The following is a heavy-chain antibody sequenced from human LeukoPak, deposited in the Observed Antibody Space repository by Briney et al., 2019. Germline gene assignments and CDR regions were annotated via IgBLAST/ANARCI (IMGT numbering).Heavy chain of an antibody. D-gene: IGHD6-19*01. CDR3: ARDRGSGWHTFDY. J-gene: IGHJ4*02. Sequence: GGSLRLSCAASGFTFSSYYMSWVRQAPGKGLEWVSSISRSSTYMFYADSVRGRFTISRDNAKNSLYLQMNSLRAEDTAVYYCARDRGSGWHTFDYWGQGTLVTVSS. V-gene: IGHV3-21*01. CDR1: GFTFSSYY. CDR2: ISRSSTYM.